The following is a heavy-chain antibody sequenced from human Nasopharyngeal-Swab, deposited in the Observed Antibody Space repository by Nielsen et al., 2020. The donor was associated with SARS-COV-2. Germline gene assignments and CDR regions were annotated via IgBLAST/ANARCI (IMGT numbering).Heavy chain of an antibody. CDR2: IKSKTDGGTT. CDR3: TTDSMGLLSEGFDY. J-gene: IGHJ4*02. Sequence: GGSLRLSCAASGFTFSNAWMSWVRQAPGKGLEWVGRIKSKTDGGTTDYAAPVKGRFTISRDDSKNTLYLQMNSLKTEDTAVYYCTTDSMGLLSEGFDYWGQGTLVTVSS. D-gene: IGHD4/OR15-4a*01. CDR1: GFTFSNAW. V-gene: IGHV3-15*01.